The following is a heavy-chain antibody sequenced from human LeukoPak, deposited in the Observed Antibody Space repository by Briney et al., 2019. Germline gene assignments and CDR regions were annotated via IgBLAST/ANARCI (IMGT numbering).Heavy chain of an antibody. Sequence: GASVKVSCKASGGTFSSYAISWVRQAPGQGLEWMGGIIPIFGTANYAQKFQGRVTITADESTSTAYMELSSLRSEDTAVYYCARGPIVLMVYATHGGYYYMDVWGKGTTVTVSS. CDR1: GGTFSSYA. CDR2: IIPIFGTA. V-gene: IGHV1-69*13. J-gene: IGHJ6*03. D-gene: IGHD2-8*01. CDR3: ARGPIVLMVYATHGGYYYMDV.